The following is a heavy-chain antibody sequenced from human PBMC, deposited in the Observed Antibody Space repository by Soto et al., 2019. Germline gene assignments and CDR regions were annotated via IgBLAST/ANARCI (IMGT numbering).Heavy chain of an antibody. CDR1: GFTFSSYG. D-gene: IGHD3-22*01. V-gene: IGHV3-30*18. CDR3: AKDVEGYYYDSSGYYLPLWGAFDI. J-gene: IGHJ3*02. Sequence: QVQLVESGGGVVQPGRSLRLSCAASGFTFSSYGMHWVRQAPGKGLEWVAVISYDGSNKYYADSVKGRFTISRDNSKNTLYLQMNSLRAEDTAVYYCAKDVEGYYYDSSGYYLPLWGAFDIWGQGTMVTVSS. CDR2: ISYDGSNK.